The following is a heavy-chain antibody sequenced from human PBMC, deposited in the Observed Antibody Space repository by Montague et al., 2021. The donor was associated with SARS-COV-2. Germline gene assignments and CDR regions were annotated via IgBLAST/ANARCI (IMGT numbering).Heavy chain of an antibody. Sequence: SETLSLTCAVYSSSFNDYFWTCTRQPPGKGLEWLGEINHDGSTNYNPSLKSRLTISVDTSKNQFSLNLTSVTAADAAVYYCARARGGRAVLIITYYYYHGMDVWGQGTTVTVSS. CDR3: ARARGGRAVLIITYYYYHGMDV. CDR2: INHDGST. D-gene: IGHD2-8*01. J-gene: IGHJ6*02. V-gene: IGHV4-34*01. CDR1: SSSFNDYF.